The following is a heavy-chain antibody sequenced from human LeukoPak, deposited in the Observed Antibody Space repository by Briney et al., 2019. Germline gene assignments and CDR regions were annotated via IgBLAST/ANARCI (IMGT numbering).Heavy chain of an antibody. CDR2: IIPILGIA. CDR1: GGTFSSYA. D-gene: IGHD3-22*01. CDR3: ARANYYDTSGFDY. Sequence: SVKVSCKASGGTFSSYAISWVRQAPGQGLEWMGRIIPILGIANYAQKFQGRVTITADKSTSTAYMELSSLRAEDTAVYYCARANYYDTSGFDYWGQGTLVTVSS. J-gene: IGHJ4*02. V-gene: IGHV1-69*04.